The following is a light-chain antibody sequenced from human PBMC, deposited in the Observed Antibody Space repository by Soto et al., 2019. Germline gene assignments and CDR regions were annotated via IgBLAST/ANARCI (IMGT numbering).Light chain of an antibody. J-gene: IGKJ5*01. CDR1: QSISSY. CDR3: QQANSFPLT. V-gene: IGKV1-39*01. Sequence: DFQMTPSPSSLSASVGDRVTITCPASQSISSYLNWYQQKLGKAPKLLTYAASHLQSGVPSRFSGSGSGTDFTLTISSLQPEDFATYYCQQANSFPLTFGQGTRLEIK. CDR2: AAS.